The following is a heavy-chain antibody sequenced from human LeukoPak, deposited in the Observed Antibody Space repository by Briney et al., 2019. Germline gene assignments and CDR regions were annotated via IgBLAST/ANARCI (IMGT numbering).Heavy chain of an antibody. Sequence: GASVKVSCKASGYTFTGYYMHWVRQAPGQGLEWMGGIIPIFGTANYAQKFQGRVTITTDESTSTAYMELSSLRSEDTAVYYCASLREPDYGKSPFDLWGRGTLVTVSS. CDR2: IIPIFGTA. J-gene: IGHJ2*01. CDR1: GYTFTGYY. V-gene: IGHV1-69*05. D-gene: IGHD4-17*01. CDR3: ASLREPDYGKSPFDL.